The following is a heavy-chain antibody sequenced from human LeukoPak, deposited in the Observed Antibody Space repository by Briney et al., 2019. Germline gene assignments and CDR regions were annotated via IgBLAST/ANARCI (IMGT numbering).Heavy chain of an antibody. CDR3: ARVLYDSSGYPRFDY. D-gene: IGHD3-22*01. CDR2: IYYSGST. V-gene: IGHV4-59*01. CDR1: GGSISSYY. Sequence: SETLSLTCTVSGGSISSYYWSWIRQPPGKGLEWIGYIYYSGSTDYNPSLKSRVTISVDTSKNQFSLKLSSVTAADTAVYYCARVLYDSSGYPRFDYWGQGTLVTVSS. J-gene: IGHJ4*02.